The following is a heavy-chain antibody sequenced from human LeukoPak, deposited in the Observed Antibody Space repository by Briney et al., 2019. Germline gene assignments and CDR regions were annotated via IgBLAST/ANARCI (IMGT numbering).Heavy chain of an antibody. CDR1: GGSISSYY. D-gene: IGHD3-10*01. CDR2: IYYCGST. CDR3: ARRARYYYGSGSYRVGDYYYYGMDV. Sequence: PSETLSLTCTVSGGSISSYYWSWIRQPPGKGLEWIGYIYYCGSTNYNPSLKSRVTISVDTSKNQFSLKLSSVTAADTAVYYCARRARYYYGSGSYRVGDYYYYGMDVWGQGTTVTVSS. J-gene: IGHJ6*02. V-gene: IGHV4-59*08.